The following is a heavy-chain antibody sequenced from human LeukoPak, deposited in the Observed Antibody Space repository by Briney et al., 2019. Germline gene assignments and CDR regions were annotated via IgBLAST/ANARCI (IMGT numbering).Heavy chain of an antibody. Sequence: PGGSLRLSCAASGFTFSSYAMSWVRQAPGKGLEWVSAISASGGSPYYADSVKGRFTISRDNSKNTLYLQMNSLRAEDTAVYYCAKDGGIAEAGGWFDPWGQGTLVTVSS. CDR2: ISASGGSP. D-gene: IGHD6-13*01. CDR3: AKDGGIAEAGGWFDP. CDR1: GFTFSSYA. J-gene: IGHJ5*02. V-gene: IGHV3-23*01.